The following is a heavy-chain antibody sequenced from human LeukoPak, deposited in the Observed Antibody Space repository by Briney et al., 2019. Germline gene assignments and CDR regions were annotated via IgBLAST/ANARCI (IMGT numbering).Heavy chain of an antibody. J-gene: IGHJ5*02. CDR3: ARENAGIAAAGTNWFDP. CDR2: IIPIFGTA. CDR1: GGTFSSYA. V-gene: IGHV1-69*05. Sequence: ASVKVSCKASGGTFSSYAISWVRKAPGQGLELMGGIIPIFGTANYAQKFQGRVTITTDESTSTAYMELSSLRSEDTAVYYCARENAGIAAAGTNWFDPWGQGTLVTVSS. D-gene: IGHD6-13*01.